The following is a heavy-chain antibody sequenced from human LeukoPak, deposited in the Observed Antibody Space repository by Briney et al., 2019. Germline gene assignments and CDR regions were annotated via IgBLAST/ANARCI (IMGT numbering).Heavy chain of an antibody. CDR2: IDDGGNT. CDR3: ARFSRITWGDWGDAFDI. V-gene: IGHV4-34*01. D-gene: IGHD2-21*02. Sequence: SETLSLTCSVYGGSFSDYFWSWIRQSPGKGLEWIGEIDDGGNTNYNPSLMSRVIVSMEKSKKQFSLVMRSVAAADTAVYYCARFSRITWGDWGDAFDIWGQGTTVILS. J-gene: IGHJ3*02. CDR1: GGSFSDYF.